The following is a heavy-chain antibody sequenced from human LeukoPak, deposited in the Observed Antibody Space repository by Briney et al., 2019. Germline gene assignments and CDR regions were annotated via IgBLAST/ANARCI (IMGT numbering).Heavy chain of an antibody. CDR2: IYYSGST. CDR3: ARQGKAVDSGNWFDP. D-gene: IGHD6-19*01. J-gene: IGHJ5*02. CDR1: GGSISSYY. V-gene: IGHV4-59*08. Sequence: SETLSLTCTVSGGSISSYYWSWIRQPPGKGLEWIGYIYYSGSTNYNPSLKSRVTISVDTYKNQFSLKLSSVTAADTAVYYCARQGKAVDSGNWFDPWGQGTLVTVSS.